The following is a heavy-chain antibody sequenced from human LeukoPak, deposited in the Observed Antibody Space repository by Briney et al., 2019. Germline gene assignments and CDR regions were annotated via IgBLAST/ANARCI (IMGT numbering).Heavy chain of an antibody. CDR2: IYTSGST. Sequence: SETLSLTCTVSGGSISSYYWSWIRQPAGKGLEWIGRIYTSGSTNYNPSLKSRVTMSVDTSKNQFSLKLSSVTAADTAVHYCARALQDFWSGYLFDYWGQGTLVTVSS. D-gene: IGHD3-3*01. J-gene: IGHJ4*02. CDR3: ARALQDFWSGYLFDY. CDR1: GGSISSYY. V-gene: IGHV4-4*07.